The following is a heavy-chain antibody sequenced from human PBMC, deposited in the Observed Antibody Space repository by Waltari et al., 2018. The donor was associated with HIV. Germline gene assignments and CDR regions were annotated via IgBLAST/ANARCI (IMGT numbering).Heavy chain of an antibody. CDR1: GFILHEHY. V-gene: IGHV1-46*02. D-gene: IGHD3-3*01. Sequence: QVQLLQPEIDMHKPGTSVRLSCQASGFILHEHYIHWVRQCLRQRFEWVAVINAADGAASSAQKFQSRLTLTRDLFTGSIHLDLMSLMSEDTAVYFCTRAGLGGLIQDFDIWGRGT. J-gene: IGHJ4*02. CDR3: TRAGLGGLIQDFDI. CDR2: INAADGAA.